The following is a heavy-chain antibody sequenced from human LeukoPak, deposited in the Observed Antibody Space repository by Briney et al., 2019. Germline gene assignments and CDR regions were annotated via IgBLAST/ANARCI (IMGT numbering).Heavy chain of an antibody. D-gene: IGHD3-22*01. CDR3: ARSHNYYDNSGYLY. CDR1: GLTFSNHW. V-gene: IGHV3-74*01. CDR2: ITNDGSST. J-gene: IGHJ4*02. Sequence: PGGSLRLSCAASGLTFSNHWMHWVRQAPGKGLVWVSRITNDGSSTTYADSVKGRFTISRDNAKNMLYLQVNSLRAEDTAVYYCARSHNYYDNSGYLYWGQGTLVTVSS.